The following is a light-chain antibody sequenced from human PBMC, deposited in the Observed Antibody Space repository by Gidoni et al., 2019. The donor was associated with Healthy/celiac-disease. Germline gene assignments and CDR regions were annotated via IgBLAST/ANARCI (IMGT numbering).Light chain of an antibody. CDR1: QSVSSN. Sequence: EIVMTQSPATLSVSPGERATLSCRASQSVSSNLAWYQQKPGQAPRLLIYGASTRATGIPARFRGSGSGTECTLTISSLQSEDVAVYYCQQYNNWPPRRTFGQGTKVEIK. CDR2: GAS. CDR3: QQYNNWPPRRT. V-gene: IGKV3-15*01. J-gene: IGKJ1*01.